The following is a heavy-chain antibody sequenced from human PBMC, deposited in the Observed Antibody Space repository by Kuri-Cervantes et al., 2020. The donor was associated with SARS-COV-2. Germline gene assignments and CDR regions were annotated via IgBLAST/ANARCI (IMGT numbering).Heavy chain of an antibody. J-gene: IGHJ4*02. Sequence: GESLKISCAASGFTFSSYGMHWVRQAPGKGLEWVAVISFGGTNKYYGDSVKGRFTISRDNSKNTLYLQMNSLRAEDTAVYYCAKDRVRRGYSGYVILDYWGQGTLVTVSS. CDR3: AKDRVRRGYSGYVILDY. V-gene: IGHV3-30*18. CDR1: GFTFSSYG. CDR2: ISFGGTNK. D-gene: IGHD5-12*01.